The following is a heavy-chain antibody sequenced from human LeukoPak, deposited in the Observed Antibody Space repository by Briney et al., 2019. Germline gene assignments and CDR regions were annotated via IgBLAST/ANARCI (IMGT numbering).Heavy chain of an antibody. CDR2: FGTGGDDT. CDR1: GFTFSSYA. J-gene: IGHJ4*02. CDR3: AKNFPGRPFDY. D-gene: IGHD6-6*01. V-gene: IGHV3-23*01. Sequence: PGGSLRLSCAASGFTFSSYAMSWARQAPGKGLEWVSSFGTGGDDTYYADSVKGRFIISRDNSKNTLNLQMNSLRAEDTAIYYCAKNFPGRPFDYWGQGVLVTVSS.